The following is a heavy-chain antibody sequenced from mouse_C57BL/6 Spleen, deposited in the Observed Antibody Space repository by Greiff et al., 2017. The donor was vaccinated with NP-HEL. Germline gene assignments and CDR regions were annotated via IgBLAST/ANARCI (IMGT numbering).Heavy chain of an antibody. J-gene: IGHJ4*01. CDR3: ARFYYGNSYAMDY. V-gene: IGHV1-53*01. CDR1: GYTFTSYW. D-gene: IGHD2-1*01. Sequence: QVHVKQPGTELVKPGASVKLSCKASGYTFTSYWMHWVKQRPGQGLEWIGNINPSNGGTNYNEKFKSKATLTVDKSSSTAYMQLSSLTSEDSAVYYCARFYYGNSYAMDYWGQGTSVTVSS. CDR2: INPSNGGT.